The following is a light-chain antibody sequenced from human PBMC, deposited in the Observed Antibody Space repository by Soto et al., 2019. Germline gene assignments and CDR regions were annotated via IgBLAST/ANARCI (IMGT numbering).Light chain of an antibody. V-gene: IGLV1-44*01. CDR2: SNN. J-gene: IGLJ1*01. CDR1: SSSVGSNA. CDR3: ATWDDSPNSYV. Sequence: QSVLTQTPSACGTPGQRVTISCSGSSSSVGSNAVNWYQQLPGTAPKVLIYSNNQRPAGVPDRFSGSKSGTSASLAISGLQSEDEADYYCATWDDSPNSYVFGTGTKLTVL.